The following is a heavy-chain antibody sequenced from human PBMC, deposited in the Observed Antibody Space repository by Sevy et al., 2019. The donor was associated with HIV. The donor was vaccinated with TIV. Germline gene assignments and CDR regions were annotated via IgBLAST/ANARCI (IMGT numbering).Heavy chain of an antibody. CDR1: GGSINNYW. CDR3: ARDDQDSWSGYYKVQYQYIMDV. CDR2: IYSSGTA. V-gene: IGHV4-4*07. D-gene: IGHD3-3*01. J-gene: IGHJ6*02. Sequence: SETLSLTCTVSGGSINNYWWGWIRQPAGKGLEWIGRIYSSGTADYNPSLKSRVTMSVDTARNQFSLKMSSVNAADTXXXVCARDDQDSWSGYYKVQYQYIMDVWGQGTTVTVSS.